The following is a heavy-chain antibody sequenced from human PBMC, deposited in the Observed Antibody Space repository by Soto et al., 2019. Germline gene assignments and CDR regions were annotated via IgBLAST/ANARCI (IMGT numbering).Heavy chain of an antibody. V-gene: IGHV4-59*01. Sequence: QVQLQQSGPGLVKPSETLSLTCNVSGGSISRYFWSWIRQPPGKGLEWIGHNSYTGSTYYNPSLKSRLTFSLDTSKGQFSLQLTSVIAADTAVYYCARVNCSGAACLSRNALDMWGQGTLVTVSS. CDR3: ARVNCSGAACLSRNALDM. CDR1: GGSISRYF. D-gene: IGHD2-8*02. CDR2: NSYTGST. J-gene: IGHJ3*02.